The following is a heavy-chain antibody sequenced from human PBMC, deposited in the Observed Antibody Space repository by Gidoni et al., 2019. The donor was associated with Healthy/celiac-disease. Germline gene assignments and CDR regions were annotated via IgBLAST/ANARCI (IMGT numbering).Heavy chain of an antibody. D-gene: IGHD4-17*01. V-gene: IGHV3-48*02. CDR1: GFTFSSYS. CDR2: ISSSSSTI. Sequence: EVQLVESGGGLVQHGGSLRLSCAASGFTFSSYSMNWVRQAPGKGLEWVSYISSSSSTIYYADSVKGRFTISRDNAKNSLYLQMNSLRDEDTAVYYCARDASGDYEVDWFDPWGQGTLVTVSS. CDR3: ARDASGDYEVDWFDP. J-gene: IGHJ5*02.